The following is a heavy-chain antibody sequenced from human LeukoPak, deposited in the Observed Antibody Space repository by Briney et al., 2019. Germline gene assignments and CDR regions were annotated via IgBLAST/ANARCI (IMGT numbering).Heavy chain of an antibody. CDR3: ARANSTYYYYMDV. J-gene: IGHJ6*03. Sequence: SVKVSCKASGYTFTSYAISWVRQAPGQGLEWMGGVIPIFGTANYAQKFQGRVTITTDESTSTAYMELSSLRSEDTAVYYCARANSTYYYYMDVWGKGTRSPSP. CDR1: GYTFTSYA. CDR2: VIPIFGTA. V-gene: IGHV1-69*05. D-gene: IGHD6-13*01.